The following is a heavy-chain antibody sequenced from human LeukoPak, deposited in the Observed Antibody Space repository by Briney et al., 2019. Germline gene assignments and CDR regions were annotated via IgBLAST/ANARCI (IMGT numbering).Heavy chain of an antibody. CDR3: ARVPYGGGY. CDR2: ISGSGGST. Sequence: GGSLRLSCAASGFTFSSYAMSWVRQAPGKGLEWDSAISGSGGSTYYADSVKGRFTISRDNAKNSLYLQMNSLRAEDTAVYYCARVPYGGGYWGQGTLVTVSS. J-gene: IGHJ4*02. V-gene: IGHV3-23*01. D-gene: IGHD4-23*01. CDR1: GFTFSSYA.